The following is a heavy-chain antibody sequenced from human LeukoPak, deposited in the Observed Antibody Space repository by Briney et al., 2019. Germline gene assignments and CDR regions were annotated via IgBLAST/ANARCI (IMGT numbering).Heavy chain of an antibody. CDR1: GFTVSSNY. Sequence: PGGSLRLSCAASGFTVSSNYMSWVRQAPGKGLEWVAVISYDGSNKYYADSVKGRFTISRDNAKNSLYLQMNSLRAEDTAVYYCARGLGESNYWGQGTLVTVSS. V-gene: IGHV3-30*03. J-gene: IGHJ4*02. CDR2: ISYDGSNK. CDR3: ARGLGESNY. D-gene: IGHD3-16*01.